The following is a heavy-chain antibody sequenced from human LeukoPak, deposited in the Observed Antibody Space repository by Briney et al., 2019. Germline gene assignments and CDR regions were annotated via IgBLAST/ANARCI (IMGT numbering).Heavy chain of an antibody. CDR3: ARRITVVYYFDY. D-gene: IGHD2-8*02. V-gene: IGHV4-34*01. CDR2: INHSGST. CDR1: GGSFSDYY. J-gene: IGHJ4*02. Sequence: SETLSLTCAPYGGSFSDYYWSWIRQPPGKGLEWIGEINHSGSTNYNPSLKSRVTISVDTSKNQFSLKLSSVTAADTAVYYCARRITVVYYFDYWGQGTPVTVSS.